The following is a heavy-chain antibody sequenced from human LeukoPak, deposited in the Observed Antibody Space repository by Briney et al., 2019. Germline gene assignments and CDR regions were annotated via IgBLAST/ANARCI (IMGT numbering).Heavy chain of an antibody. D-gene: IGHD6-13*01. J-gene: IGHJ3*02. CDR2: IIPILGIA. CDR3: ARGYSSSWSSYDAFDI. CDR1: GGTFSSYA. Sequence: SVKVSCKASGGTFSSYAISWVRQAPGQGLEWMGRIIPILGIANYAQKFQGRVMITADKSTSTAYMELSSLRSEDTAVYYCARGYSSSWSSYDAFDIWGQGTMVTVSS. V-gene: IGHV1-69*04.